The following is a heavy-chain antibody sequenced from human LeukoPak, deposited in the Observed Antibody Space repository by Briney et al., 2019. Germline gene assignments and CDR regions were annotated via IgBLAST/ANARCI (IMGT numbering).Heavy chain of an antibody. Sequence: GGSLRLSCAASGFTFSSYGMNWVRQAPGKGLEWVSSISSSSSYIYYADSVKGRFTTSRDNAKNSLYLQMNSLRAEDTAVYYCARDRGYCSSTSCYTEIDYWGQGTLVTVSS. CDR2: ISSSSSYI. CDR1: GFTFSSYG. D-gene: IGHD2-2*02. J-gene: IGHJ4*02. CDR3: ARDRGYCSSTSCYTEIDY. V-gene: IGHV3-21*01.